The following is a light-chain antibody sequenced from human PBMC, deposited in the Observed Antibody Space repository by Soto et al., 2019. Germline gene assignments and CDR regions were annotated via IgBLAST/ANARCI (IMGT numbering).Light chain of an antibody. Sequence: EIVLTQSPGTLYLSPGERATLSCRASQSINSKLAWYQQKPGQAPRLLIYDASNRATGIPARFSGSGSGTDFTLTISSLEPEDFAVYYCQQRSNWPTDTFGQGTRLEIK. CDR3: QQRSNWPTDT. CDR1: QSINSK. CDR2: DAS. V-gene: IGKV3-11*01. J-gene: IGKJ5*01.